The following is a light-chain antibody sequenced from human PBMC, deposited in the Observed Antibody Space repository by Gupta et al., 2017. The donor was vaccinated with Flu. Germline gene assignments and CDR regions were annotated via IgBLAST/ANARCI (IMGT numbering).Light chain of an antibody. CDR1: SSDVGSYNL. CDR3: CSYAGSSVLF. Sequence: QSALTTPASVSGSPAQSTTISCSATSSDVGSYNLLFWYQQHPGKATKLMIYEGSKRPSVVSTRFSASKSGNTASITISGLQAEDEADYCCCSYAGSSVLFFGGGTKLTVL. J-gene: IGLJ2*01. CDR2: EGS. V-gene: IGLV2-23*01.